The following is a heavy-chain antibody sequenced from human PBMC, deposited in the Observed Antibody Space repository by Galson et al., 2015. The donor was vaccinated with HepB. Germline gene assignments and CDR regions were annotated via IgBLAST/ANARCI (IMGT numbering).Heavy chain of an antibody. D-gene: IGHD3-22*01. J-gene: IGHJ4*02. CDR1: GFTFSRYA. V-gene: IGHV3-30-3*01. Sequence: SLRLSCAASGFTFSRYAMHWVRQAPGKGLEWVAVISYDGSNKYYADSVKGRFTISRDNSKNTLYLQMNSLRAEDTAVYYCARGWYYDSSGYYFFDYWGQGTLVTVSS. CDR3: ARGWYYDSSGYYFFDY. CDR2: ISYDGSNK.